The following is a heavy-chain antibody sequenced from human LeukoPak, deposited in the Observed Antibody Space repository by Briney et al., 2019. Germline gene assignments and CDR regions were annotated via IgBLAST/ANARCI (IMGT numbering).Heavy chain of an antibody. CDR1: GGSFSGYY. CDR3: AATSGEWDY. CDR2: INHSGST. Sequence: KTSETLSLTCAVYGGSFSGYYWSWIRQPPGKGLEWIGEINHSGSTNYNPSLKSRVTISVDTSKNQFSLKLSSVTAADTAVYYCAATSGEWDYWGQGTLVTVSS. V-gene: IGHV4-34*01. D-gene: IGHD7-27*01. J-gene: IGHJ4*02.